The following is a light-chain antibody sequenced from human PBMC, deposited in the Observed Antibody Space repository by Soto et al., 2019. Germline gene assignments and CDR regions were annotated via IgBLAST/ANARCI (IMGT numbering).Light chain of an antibody. CDR2: SAS. V-gene: IGKV3-11*01. J-gene: IGKJ4*01. CDR3: QQRTNWPST. CDR1: QSVRND. Sequence: DIVLTQSPSTLSLSTGDRATLSCRASQSVRNDLVWYHQKPGQAPRVLIYSASNRATGIPARFSGSGSGTDFTLTISSLEPEDFAVYYCQQRTNWPSTFGGGNKVEMK.